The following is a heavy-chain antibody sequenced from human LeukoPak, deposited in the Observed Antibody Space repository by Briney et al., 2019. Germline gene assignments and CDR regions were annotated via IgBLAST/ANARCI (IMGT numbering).Heavy chain of an antibody. CDR3: ESVYCSGGTCYGDY. CDR2: ISYSGST. D-gene: IGHD2-15*01. CDR1: GSSISTSNYY. J-gene: IGHJ4*02. Sequence: SETLSLTCTVSGSSISTSNYYWGWIRQPPGKGLEYIGSISYSGSTSYNPSLKSRVTISVDTSKNQFSLRLSSVTAADTAMYYCESVYCSGGTCYGDYWGQGTLVTVSS. V-gene: IGHV4-39*01.